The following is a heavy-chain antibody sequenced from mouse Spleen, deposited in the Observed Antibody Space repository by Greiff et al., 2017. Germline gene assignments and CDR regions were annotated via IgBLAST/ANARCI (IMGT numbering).Heavy chain of an antibody. V-gene: IGHV5-6*01. J-gene: IGHJ2*01. CDR3: ARQGPRGFDY. D-gene: IGHD3-3*01. CDR1: GFTFSSYG. Sequence: VKVVESGGDLVKPGGSLKLSCAASGFTFSSYGMSWVRQTPDKRLEWVATISSGGSYTYYPDSVKGRFTISRDNAKNTLYLQMSSLKSEDTAMYYCARQGPRGFDYWGQGTTLTVSS. CDR2: ISSGGSYT.